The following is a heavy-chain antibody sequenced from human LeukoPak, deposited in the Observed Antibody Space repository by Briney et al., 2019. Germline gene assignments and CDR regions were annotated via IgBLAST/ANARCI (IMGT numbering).Heavy chain of an antibody. V-gene: IGHV3-23*01. Sequence: GGSLRLSCATSGFTFSSYAMSWVRQAPGKGLEWVSSSSGGNTYYADSVKGRFTISRGYSKNTLYLQMNSLRTEETAVYYCAKGPAMVRGTFDPWGQGTLVTVSS. CDR3: AKGPAMVRGTFDP. J-gene: IGHJ5*02. CDR2: SSGGNT. CDR1: GFTFSSYA. D-gene: IGHD3-10*01.